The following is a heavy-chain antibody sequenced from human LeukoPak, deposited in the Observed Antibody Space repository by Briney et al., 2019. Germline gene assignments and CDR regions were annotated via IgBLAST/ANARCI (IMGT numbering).Heavy chain of an antibody. V-gene: IGHV4-59*01. CDR1: GGSISSYY. J-gene: IGHJ4*02. Sequence: SETLSLTCTVSGGSISSYYWSWIRQPPGKGLEWIGYIYYSGSTNYNPSLKSRVTISVDTSKNQFSLKLSSVTAADTAAYYCAREYSGSYFDYWGQGTLVTVSS. D-gene: IGHD1-26*01. CDR3: AREYSGSYFDY. CDR2: IYYSGST.